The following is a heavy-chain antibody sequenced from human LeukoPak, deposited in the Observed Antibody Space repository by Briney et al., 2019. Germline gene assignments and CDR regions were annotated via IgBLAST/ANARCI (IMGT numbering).Heavy chain of an antibody. J-gene: IGHJ4*02. Sequence: SETLSLTCAVSGYSMSSGYYWGWIRQPPGKGLEWIGSIHHSGSTYYNPSLKSRVTISVDRSKNQFSLKVNSVTAADAAVYYCARDMGYGDYVRLGDYWGQGTLVTVSS. D-gene: IGHD4-17*01. CDR2: IHHSGST. CDR1: GYSMSSGYY. V-gene: IGHV4-38-2*02. CDR3: ARDMGYGDYVRLGDY.